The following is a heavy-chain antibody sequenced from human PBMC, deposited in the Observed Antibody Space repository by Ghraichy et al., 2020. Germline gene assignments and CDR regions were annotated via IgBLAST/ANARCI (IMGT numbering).Heavy chain of an antibody. Sequence: GESLNISCAASGFTFNTYWMSWVRQAPGKGLEWVANIKQDGSEENYVDSVKGRFTISRDNAKNSLFLQMNSLRAEDTAVYYCTRNKVKNDFWGQGTLVIVSP. V-gene: IGHV3-7*01. CDR3: TRNKVKNDF. CDR1: GFTFNTYW. J-gene: IGHJ4*02. D-gene: IGHD2-21*01. CDR2: IKQDGSEE.